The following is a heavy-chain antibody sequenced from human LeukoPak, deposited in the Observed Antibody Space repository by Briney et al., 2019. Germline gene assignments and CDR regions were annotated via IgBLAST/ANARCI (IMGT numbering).Heavy chain of an antibody. Sequence: PGGSLRLSCAASGFTFSSYEINWVRQAPGKGLEWVSYISSSGNTIYYADSVKGRFTISRDNAKNSPYLQMNSLSAGDTAVYYCARDIRDDSSGYYPDTFDIWGQGTMVTVSS. CDR2: ISSSGNTI. J-gene: IGHJ3*02. D-gene: IGHD3-22*01. CDR1: GFTFSSYE. V-gene: IGHV3-48*03. CDR3: ARDIRDDSSGYYPDTFDI.